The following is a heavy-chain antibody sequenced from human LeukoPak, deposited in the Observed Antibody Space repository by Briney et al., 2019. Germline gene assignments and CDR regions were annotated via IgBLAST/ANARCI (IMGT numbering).Heavy chain of an antibody. Sequence: EASVKVSCKASGYTFTSYGISWVRQAPGQGLEWMGWISAYNGNTNYAQKLQGRVTITADKSTSTAYMELSSLRSEDTAVYYCARDPYWGYWGQGTLVTVSS. D-gene: IGHD3-16*01. J-gene: IGHJ4*02. CDR3: ARDPYWGY. V-gene: IGHV1-18*01. CDR1: GYTFTSYG. CDR2: ISAYNGNT.